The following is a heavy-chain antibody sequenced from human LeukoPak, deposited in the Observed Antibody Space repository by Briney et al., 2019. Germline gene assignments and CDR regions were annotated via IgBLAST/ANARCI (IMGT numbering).Heavy chain of an antibody. CDR1: GYTFTGYY. Sequence: ASVKVSCKAPGYTFTGYYMHWVRQAPGQGLEWMGWINPNSGGTNYAQKFQGRVTMTRDTSISTAYMELSRLRSDDTAVYYCARAYCSGGSCYSGKRFDPWGQGTLVTVSS. V-gene: IGHV1-2*02. CDR2: INPNSGGT. J-gene: IGHJ5*02. CDR3: ARAYCSGGSCYSGKRFDP. D-gene: IGHD2-15*01.